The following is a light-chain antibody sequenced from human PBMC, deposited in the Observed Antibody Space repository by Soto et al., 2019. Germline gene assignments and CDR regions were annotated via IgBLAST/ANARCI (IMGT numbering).Light chain of an antibody. CDR1: QSISTW. J-gene: IGKJ2*01. CDR2: DAS. Sequence: DIQMTQSPSIVSASIGDRVTITCRASQSISTWLAWYQQKPGKAPKLLIYDASNLESGVPSRFSGSGSGTDFTLTISSLQPDDFASFYCQQYNAYPVTFGQGTKLEV. V-gene: IGKV1-5*01. CDR3: QQYNAYPVT.